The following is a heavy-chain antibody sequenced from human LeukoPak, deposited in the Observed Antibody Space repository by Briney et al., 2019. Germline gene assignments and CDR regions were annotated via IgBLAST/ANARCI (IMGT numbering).Heavy chain of an antibody. V-gene: IGHV1-2*02. Sequence: ASVKVSCKASGYTFTDYYMHWVRQAPGQRLEYMGWSNPNTGDTSSAQKFQGRVTMTTDTSITTAYMDLSRLTSDDSAMYYCARAAPGSYYDYWGQGTLVTVSS. CDR1: GYTFTDYY. CDR2: SNPNTGDT. CDR3: ARAAPGSYYDY. D-gene: IGHD1-26*01. J-gene: IGHJ4*02.